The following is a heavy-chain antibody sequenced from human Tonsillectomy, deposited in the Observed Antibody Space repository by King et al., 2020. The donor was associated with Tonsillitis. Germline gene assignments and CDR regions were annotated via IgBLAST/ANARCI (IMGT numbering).Heavy chain of an antibody. CDR1: GGSFSDYY. Sequence: VQLQQWGAGLLKPSETLSLTCAVYGGSFSDYYWSWIRQPPGKGLEWIGEINHGGSTNYNPSLKSRVTISVDTSQNQFSLKLSSVTAADTALYYCASHEINIVGATQMIPGDAFDIWGQGTMVTVSS. CDR2: INHGGST. CDR3: ASHEINIVGATQMIPGDAFDI. J-gene: IGHJ3*02. D-gene: IGHD1-26*01. V-gene: IGHV4-34*01.